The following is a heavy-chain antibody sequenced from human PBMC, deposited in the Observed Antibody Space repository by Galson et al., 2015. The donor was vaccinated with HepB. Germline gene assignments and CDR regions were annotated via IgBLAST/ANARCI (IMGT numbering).Heavy chain of an antibody. CDR3: ARDQPVGVVPAAVDHDAFDI. V-gene: IGHV1-69*01. CDR1: GGTFRSYA. CDR2: IIPIFGTA. D-gene: IGHD2-2*01. Sequence: CKASGGTFRSYAISWVRQAPGQGLEWMGGIIPIFGTANYAQKFQGRVTITADESTSTAYMELSSLRSEDTAVYYCARDQPVGVVPAAVDHDAFDIWGQGTMVTVSS. J-gene: IGHJ3*02.